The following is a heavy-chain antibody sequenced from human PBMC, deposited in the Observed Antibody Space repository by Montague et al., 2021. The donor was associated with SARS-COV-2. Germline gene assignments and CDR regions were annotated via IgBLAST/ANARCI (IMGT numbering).Heavy chain of an antibody. D-gene: IGHD2-2*01. CDR3: ASSQDCSTTSCHFDY. CDR1: GYSISSGYY. V-gene: IGHV4-38-2*02. Sequence: SETLSLTCTVSGYSISSGYYWGWLRQPPGKGLEWIGSIYHSGSTYYNPSLKRRATISVDTSKNQFSLKLSSVTAADTAVYYCASSQDCSTTSCHFDYWGQGTLVTVSS. CDR2: IYHSGST. J-gene: IGHJ4*02.